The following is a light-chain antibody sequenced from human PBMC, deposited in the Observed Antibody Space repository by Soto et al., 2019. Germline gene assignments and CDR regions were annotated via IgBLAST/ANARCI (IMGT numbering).Light chain of an antibody. J-gene: IGLJ3*02. CDR1: TNDVGGYNY. Sequence: QSVLTQPASVSGSPGQSITISCTGTTNDVGGYNYVSWYQQHPGKAPKLMIYEVSARPSGVSHRFSGSKSDNTASLTISGLQADDEADYYCTSYTSSDTWVFGGGTKLTVL. CDR3: TSYTSSDTWV. CDR2: EVS. V-gene: IGLV2-14*01.